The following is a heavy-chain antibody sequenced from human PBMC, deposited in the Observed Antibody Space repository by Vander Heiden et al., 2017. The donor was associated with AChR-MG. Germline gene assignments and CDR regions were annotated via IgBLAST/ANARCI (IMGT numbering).Heavy chain of an antibody. J-gene: IGHJ4*02. CDR2: IYHSGNA. CDR1: GGSISSDDSY. V-gene: IGHV4-31*03. D-gene: IGHD3-10*01. CDR3: ARERGRTGFDY. Sequence: QVQLQESGPGLVKPSQTLSLTCTVSGGSISSDDSYWSWIRQHPGKGLEWFGYIYHSGNAYYNPSLKRRVTISVDTSKNQFSLKLTSVTDADTAVYYCARERGRTGFDYWGQGTLVTVSS.